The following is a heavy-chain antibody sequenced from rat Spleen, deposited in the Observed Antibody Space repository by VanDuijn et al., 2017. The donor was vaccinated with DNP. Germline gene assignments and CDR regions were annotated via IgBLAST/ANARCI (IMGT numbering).Heavy chain of an antibody. V-gene: IGHV2-65*01. CDR3: ASHTTGYY. CDR1: GFSLTSFY. D-gene: IGHD1-7*01. J-gene: IGHJ2*01. Sequence: QVQLKETGPGLVQPTQTLSITCTVSGFSLTSFYILWVRQTPGQGLEWMGLIRSGGSTEYNLEFETRLSISRDTSKSQVFLKMNSLQTEDTAMYFCASHTTGYYWGQGVMVTVSS. CDR2: IRSGGST.